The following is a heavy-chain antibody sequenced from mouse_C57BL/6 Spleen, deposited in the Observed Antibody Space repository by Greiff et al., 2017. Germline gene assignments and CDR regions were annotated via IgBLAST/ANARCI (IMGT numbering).Heavy chain of an antibody. V-gene: IGHV1-62-2*01. D-gene: IGHD1-1*01. Sequence: QVHVKQSGAELVKPGASVKLSCKASGYTFTEYTIHWVKQRSGQGLEWIGWFYPGSGSIKYNEKFKDKATLTADKSSSTVYMELSRLTSEDSAVYFCARHERDYYGSSRYFDYWGQGTTLTVSS. J-gene: IGHJ2*01. CDR1: GYTFTEYT. CDR3: ARHERDYYGSSRYFDY. CDR2: FYPGSGSI.